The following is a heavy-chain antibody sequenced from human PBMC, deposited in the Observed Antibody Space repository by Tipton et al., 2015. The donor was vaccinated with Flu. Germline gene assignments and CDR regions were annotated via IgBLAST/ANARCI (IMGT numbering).Heavy chain of an antibody. CDR3: AREVGTTDYSNDF. Sequence: SLRLSCVASGITLSGHSVSWVRQAPGKGLEWVSSISTSSAYIYYADSVRGRFTISRDNAKNSLYLQMNSLIAEDTAVYYCAREVGTTDYSNDFWGQGTLVAVSS. J-gene: IGHJ4*02. V-gene: IGHV3-21*01. CDR1: GITLSGHS. CDR2: ISTSSAYI. D-gene: IGHD4-11*01.